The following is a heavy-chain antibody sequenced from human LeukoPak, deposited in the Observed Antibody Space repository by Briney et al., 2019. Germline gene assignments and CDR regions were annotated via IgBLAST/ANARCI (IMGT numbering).Heavy chain of an antibody. J-gene: IGHJ4*02. CDR2: IRYDGSNK. D-gene: IGHD3-22*01. Sequence: PGGSLRLSCAASGFTFSSYGMHWVRQAPGKGLEWVAFIRYDGSNKYYADSVKGRFTISRDNSKNTLYMQMNSLRAEDTAVYYCAKVINSGFYYYFDCWGQGTLVTVSS. V-gene: IGHV3-30*02. CDR1: GFTFSSYG. CDR3: AKVINSGFYYYFDC.